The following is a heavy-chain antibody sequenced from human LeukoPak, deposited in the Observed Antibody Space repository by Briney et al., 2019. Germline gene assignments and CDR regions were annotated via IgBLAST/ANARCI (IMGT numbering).Heavy chain of an antibody. Sequence: GGSLRLSCAASGFTLSTYDMHWVRRAPGKGLEWVSGINWNGGSTGYADSVKGRFTISRDNAKNSLYLQMNSLRAEDTALYHCXXXXGPEEEWELPLDYWGQGTLVTVSS. D-gene: IGHD1-26*01. J-gene: IGHJ4*02. V-gene: IGHV3-20*01. CDR2: INWNGGST. CDR3: XXXXGPEEEWELPLDY. CDR1: GFTLSTYD.